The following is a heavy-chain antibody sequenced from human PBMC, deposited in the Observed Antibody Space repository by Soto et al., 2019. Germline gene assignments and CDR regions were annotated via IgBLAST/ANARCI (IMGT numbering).Heavy chain of an antibody. D-gene: IGHD3-10*01. J-gene: IGHJ6*02. Sequence: QVQLQESGPGLVKPSGTLSLTCAVSGGSISSSNWWSWVRQPPGKGVEWIGEIYHSGSTTYNPSHKSRVTISVDKSKNQFSLQLSSVTAADTAVYYCARVVGGYYYGMDVWGQGTTVTVSS. CDR2: IYHSGST. CDR1: GGSISSSNW. CDR3: ARVVGGYYYGMDV. V-gene: IGHV4-4*02.